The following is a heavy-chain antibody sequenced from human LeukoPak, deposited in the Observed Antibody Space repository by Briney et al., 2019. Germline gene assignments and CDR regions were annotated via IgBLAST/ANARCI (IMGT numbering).Heavy chain of an antibody. V-gene: IGHV1-69*06. CDR1: GGTFTSYA. CDR2: IIPIFGTA. CDR3: ARGDFWSGPPPDYYMDV. Sequence: SVKVSCKASGGTFTSYAISWVRQAPGQGLEWMVGIIPIFGTANYAQKFQGSVTITADKSTSTAYMELSSLRSEDTAVYYCARGDFWSGPPPDYYMDVWGKGTTVTVSS. D-gene: IGHD3-3*01. J-gene: IGHJ6*03.